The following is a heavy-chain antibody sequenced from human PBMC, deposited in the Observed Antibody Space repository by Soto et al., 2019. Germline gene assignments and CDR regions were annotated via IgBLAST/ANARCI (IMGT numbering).Heavy chain of an antibody. CDR1: GGSISGYY. CDR2: MYNTGST. V-gene: IGHV4-59*08. J-gene: IGHJ1*01. D-gene: IGHD1-26*01. CDR3: ARLSFSGSYYVNRAEYFQQ. Sequence: SETLSLTCPFSGGSISGYYWSLILQPPFKVLEWIGYMYNTGSTVYNPSFKSRVTISVDTSKNQFSLKLSSVTAADTAVYYCARLSFSGSYYVNRAEYFQQWGQGTLVTVS.